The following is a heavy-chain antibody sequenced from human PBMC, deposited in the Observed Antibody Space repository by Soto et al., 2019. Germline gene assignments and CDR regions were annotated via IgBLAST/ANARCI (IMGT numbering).Heavy chain of an antibody. J-gene: IGHJ4*02. CDR2: ISRSSSTT. CDR3: ASSSDYYGSSGYYVLYFDY. CDR1: GFTFSSYS. Sequence: GGSLRLSCAASGFTFSSYSMNWVRQAPGKGPEWVSYISRSSSTTYYADSVKGRFTISRDNAKSSLYLQMNSPRDEDTALYYCASSSDYYGSSGYYVLYFDYWGQGNMVTVSS. D-gene: IGHD3-22*01. V-gene: IGHV3-48*02.